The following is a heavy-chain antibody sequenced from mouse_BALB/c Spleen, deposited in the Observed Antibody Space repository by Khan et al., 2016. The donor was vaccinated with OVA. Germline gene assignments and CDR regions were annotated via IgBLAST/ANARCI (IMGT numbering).Heavy chain of an antibody. V-gene: IGHV1-5*01. Sequence: DVKLQESGTVLARPGASVKMSCKASGYSFTSYWMHWVKQRPGQGLEWIGAIYPGNSDTRYNQKFKGKAKLTAVTSASTAYMELSSLTNEDSAVYYCTRSFDSYYFDYWGQGTTLTVSS. CDR1: GYSFTSYW. CDR3: TRSFDSYYFDY. D-gene: IGHD2-4*01. CDR2: IYPGNSDT. J-gene: IGHJ2*01.